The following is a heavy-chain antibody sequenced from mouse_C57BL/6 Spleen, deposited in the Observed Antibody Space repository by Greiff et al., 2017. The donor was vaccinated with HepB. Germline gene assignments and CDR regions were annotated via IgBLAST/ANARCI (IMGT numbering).Heavy chain of an antibody. CDR1: GYTFTSYW. V-gene: IGHV1-50*01. J-gene: IGHJ1*03. Sequence: QVQLQQPGAELVKPGASVKLSCKASGYTFTSYWMQWVKQRPGQGLEWIGEIDPSDSYTNYNQKFKGKATLTVDTSSSNAYMQLISLTSEDSAVYYCANGITTVVGNFDVWGTGTTVTVAS. CDR3: ANGITTVVGNFDV. D-gene: IGHD1-1*01. CDR2: IDPSDSYT.